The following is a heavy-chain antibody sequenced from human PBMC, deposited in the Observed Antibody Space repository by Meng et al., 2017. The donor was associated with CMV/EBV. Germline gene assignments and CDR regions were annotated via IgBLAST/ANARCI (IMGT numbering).Heavy chain of an antibody. CDR3: ARGSYSNYGGIVRNYFDY. D-gene: IGHD4-11*01. CDR2: IIPIFGTA. V-gene: IGHV1-69*05. CDR1: GGTFSSYA. J-gene: IGHJ4*02. Sequence: SVKVSCKASGGTFSSYAISWVRQAPGQGLEWMGGIIPIFGTANYAQKFQGRVTITTDESTSTAYMELSSLRSADTAVYYCARGSYSNYGGIVRNYFDYWGQGTLVTVSS.